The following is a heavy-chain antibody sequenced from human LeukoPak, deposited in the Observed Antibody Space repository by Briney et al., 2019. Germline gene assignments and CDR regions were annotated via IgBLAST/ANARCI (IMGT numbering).Heavy chain of an antibody. CDR3: ARQGCQQQPFDI. Sequence: GESLKISCEGSGYTFSSFWIGWVRQMPGKGVEWMGVITPGDSDTRYSPSFQGQVTMSVDKSISTVYLQWSSLKASDTAMYFCARQGCQQQPFDIWGQGTLVTVSS. CDR2: ITPGDSDT. D-gene: IGHD6-13*01. V-gene: IGHV5-51*01. CDR1: GYTFSSFW. J-gene: IGHJ4*02.